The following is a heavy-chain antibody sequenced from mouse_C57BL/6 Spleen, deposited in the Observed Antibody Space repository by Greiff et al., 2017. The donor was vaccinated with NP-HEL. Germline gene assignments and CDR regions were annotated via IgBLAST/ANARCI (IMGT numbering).Heavy chain of an antibody. CDR2: ISDGGSYT. V-gene: IGHV5-4*03. CDR1: GFTFSSYA. CDR3: ARGDYYYGFAY. Sequence: EVKLVESGGGLVKPGGSLKLSCAASGFTFSSYAMSWVRQTPEKRLEWVATISDGGSYTYYPDNVKGRFTISRDNAKNNLYLQMSHLKSEDTAMYYCARGDYYYGFAYWGQGTLVTVSA. J-gene: IGHJ3*01. D-gene: IGHD1-1*01.